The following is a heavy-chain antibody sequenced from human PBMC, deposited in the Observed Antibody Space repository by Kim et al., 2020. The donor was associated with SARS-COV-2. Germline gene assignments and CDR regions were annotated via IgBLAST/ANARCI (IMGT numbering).Heavy chain of an antibody. CDR1: GGSISSGGYY. Sequence: SETLSLTCTVSGGSISSGGYYWSWIRQHPGKGLEWIGYIYYSGSTYYNPSLKSRVTISVDTSKNQFSLKLSSVTAVDTAVYYCARDPKRGDSASFDYWGQGTLVTVSS. V-gene: IGHV4-31*03. CDR3: ARDPKRGDSASFDY. CDR2: IYYSGST. D-gene: IGHD6-13*01. J-gene: IGHJ4*02.